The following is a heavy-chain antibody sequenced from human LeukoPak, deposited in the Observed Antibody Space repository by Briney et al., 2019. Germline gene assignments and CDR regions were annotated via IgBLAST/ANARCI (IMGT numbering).Heavy chain of an antibody. Sequence: PGRSLRLSCAASGFTFSSYGMLWVRQAPAKGLEWVAVISYDGSNKYYADSVKGRFTISRDNSKNTLYLQMNSVRAEDTAVYYCAKDGPSRQPVVPAAVDYWGQGTLVTVSS. V-gene: IGHV3-30*18. CDR2: ISYDGSNK. J-gene: IGHJ4*02. CDR3: AKDGPSRQPVVPAAVDY. D-gene: IGHD2-2*01. CDR1: GFTFSSYG.